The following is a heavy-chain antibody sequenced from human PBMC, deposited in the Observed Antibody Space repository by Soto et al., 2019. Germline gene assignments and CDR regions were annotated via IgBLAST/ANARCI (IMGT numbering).Heavy chain of an antibody. D-gene: IGHD2-15*01. CDR2: ISGSGGST. CDR3: ARTIVVVVAATQGGSDY. Sequence: PGGSLRLSCAASGFTFSSYAMSWVRQAPGKGLEWVSAISGSGGSTYYADSVKGRFTISRDNSKNTLYLQMNSLRAEDTAAYYCARTIVVVVAATQGGSDYWSQGTLVTVSS. J-gene: IGHJ4*02. CDR1: GFTFSSYA. V-gene: IGHV3-23*01.